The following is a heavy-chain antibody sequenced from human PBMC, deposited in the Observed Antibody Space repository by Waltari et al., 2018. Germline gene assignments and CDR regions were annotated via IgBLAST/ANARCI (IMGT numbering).Heavy chain of an antibody. CDR2: MNPNSGNT. Sequence: QVQLLQSGAEVKPPGASGMVSCRASGYAFTSSDINWVRQAPGQGLEWMGWMNPNSGNTGYAQKFQGRVTMTRNTAISTAYMELSSLRPEDTAVYYCARETSASDYWGQGTLVTVSS. CDR3: ARETSASDY. V-gene: IGHV1-8*01. CDR1: GYAFTSSD. J-gene: IGHJ4*02.